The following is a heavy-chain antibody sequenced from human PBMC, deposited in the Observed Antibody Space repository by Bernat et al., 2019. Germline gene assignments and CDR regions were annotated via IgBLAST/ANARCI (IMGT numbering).Heavy chain of an antibody. J-gene: IGHJ4*02. CDR1: GFTFSSYG. CDR3: AKDLAWTYYYDSRGSHSLDY. CDR2: ISYDGSNK. V-gene: IGHV3-30*18. D-gene: IGHD3-22*01. Sequence: QVQLVESGGGVVQPGRSLRLSCAASGFTFSSYGMHWVRQAPGKGLEWVAVISYDGSNKYYADSVKGRFTISRDNSKNTLYLQMNSLRAEDTAVYYCAKDLAWTYYYDSRGSHSLDYWGQGTLVTVSS.